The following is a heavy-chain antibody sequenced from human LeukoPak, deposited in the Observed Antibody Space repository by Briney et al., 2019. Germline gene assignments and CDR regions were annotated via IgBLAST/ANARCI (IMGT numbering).Heavy chain of an antibody. D-gene: IGHD4-17*01. CDR2: ADGDGSHS. Sequence: GGSLRLSCAASGFTLGNYWMHWVRQAAGKGLVWVSRADGDGSHSTYADSVKGRFTISRDSAKKTLYLQMNRLTGEDTAVYYCSYSDHFDTWGQGTLVTVSS. J-gene: IGHJ4*02. V-gene: IGHV3-74*03. CDR3: SYSDHFDT. CDR1: GFTLGNYW.